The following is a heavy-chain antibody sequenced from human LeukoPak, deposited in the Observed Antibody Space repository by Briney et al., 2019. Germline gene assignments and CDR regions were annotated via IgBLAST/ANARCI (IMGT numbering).Heavy chain of an antibody. V-gene: IGHV1-69*13. D-gene: IGHD2-15*01. CDR1: GGTFSSYA. CDR2: IIPIFGTA. CDR3: ASPHRNCSGGSCYPGTNYYYYMDV. J-gene: IGHJ6*03. Sequence: SVKVSCKASGGTFSSYAISWVRQAPGQGLEWMGGIIPIFGTANYAQKFQGRVTITADESTSTAYMELSSLRSEDTAVYYCASPHRNCSGGSCYPGTNYYYYMDVWGKGTTVTISS.